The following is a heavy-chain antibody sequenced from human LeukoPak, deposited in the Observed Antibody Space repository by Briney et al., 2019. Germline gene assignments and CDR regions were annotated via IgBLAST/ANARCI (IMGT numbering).Heavy chain of an antibody. D-gene: IGHD3-10*01. CDR2: IKRDGSDK. CDR1: GFTLSTYW. Sequence: GGSLRLSCSASGFTLSTYWMTWVRQAPGKGPEWVANIKRDGSDKYYVGSVKGRFTISRDNAKNSLYLQMNSLTVEDTAVYYCARGGSGSSRFWIDWGQGTLVTVSS. CDR3: ARGGSGSSRFWID. V-gene: IGHV3-7*03. J-gene: IGHJ1*01.